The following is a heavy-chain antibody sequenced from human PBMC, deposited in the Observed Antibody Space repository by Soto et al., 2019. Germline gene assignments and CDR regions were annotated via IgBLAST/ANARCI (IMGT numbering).Heavy chain of an antibody. CDR1: GFTFSSYG. V-gene: IGHV3-33*01. CDR2: IWYDGSNN. Sequence: QVQLVESGGGVVQPGRSLRLSCAASGFTFSSYGMHWVRQAPGKGLEWVAVIWYDGSNNYYADSVKGRFTISRDNSKNTLYLQMNSLSAEDTAVYYCAREIAVAVPDYWGQGTLVTVSS. J-gene: IGHJ4*02. D-gene: IGHD6-19*01. CDR3: AREIAVAVPDY.